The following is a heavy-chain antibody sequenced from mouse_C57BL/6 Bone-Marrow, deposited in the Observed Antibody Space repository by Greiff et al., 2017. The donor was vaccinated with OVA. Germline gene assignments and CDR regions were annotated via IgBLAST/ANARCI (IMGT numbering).Heavy chain of an antibody. CDR2: IYPGSGST. D-gene: IGHD4-1*01. Sequence: QVQLQQPGAELVKPGASVKMSCKASGYTFTSYWITWVKQRPGQGLEWIGDIYPGSGSTNYNEKFKGKATLTVDTSSSTAYMELHSLASEDSAVYFCAWDWSWFAYWGQGTLVTVSA. V-gene: IGHV1-55*01. CDR3: AWDWSWFAY. J-gene: IGHJ3*01. CDR1: GYTFTSYW.